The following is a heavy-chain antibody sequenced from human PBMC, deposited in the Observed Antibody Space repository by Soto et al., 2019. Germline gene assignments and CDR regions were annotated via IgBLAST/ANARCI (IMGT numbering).Heavy chain of an antibody. CDR2: INAGNGNT. V-gene: IGHV1-3*01. CDR3: ARDSRIWFGESEPTFDY. J-gene: IGHJ4*02. CDR1: GYTFTSYA. D-gene: IGHD3-10*01. Sequence: ASVKVSCKASGYTFTSYAMHWVRQAPGQRLEWMGWINAGNGNTKYSQKFQGRVTITRDTSASTAYMELRSLRSDDTAVYYCARDSRIWFGESEPTFDYWGQGTLVTVSS.